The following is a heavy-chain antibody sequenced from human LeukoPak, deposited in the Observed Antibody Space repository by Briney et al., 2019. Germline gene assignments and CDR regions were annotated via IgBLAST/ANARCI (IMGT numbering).Heavy chain of an antibody. Sequence: GGSLRLSCEGSGFTFSAHSMNWVRPAPGKGLEWVSSLSADSDYIYYTDSVTGRFTISRDNAKNSLFLQMNSLRAEDTAVYFCARSLTHGVGDFWGQGTLVTVSS. J-gene: IGHJ4*02. D-gene: IGHD3-3*01. V-gene: IGHV3-21*01. CDR1: GFTFSAHS. CDR2: LSADSDYI. CDR3: ARSLTHGVGDF.